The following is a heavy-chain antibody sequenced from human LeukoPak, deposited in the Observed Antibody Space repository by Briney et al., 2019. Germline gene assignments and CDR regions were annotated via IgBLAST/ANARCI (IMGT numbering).Heavy chain of an antibody. V-gene: IGHV5-51*01. CDR1: GYNFPNFW. CDR2: IYPGDSDT. D-gene: IGHD3-3*01. Sequence: GESLKISCKGSGYNFPNFWIGWVRQMPGKGLEWMGIIYPGDSDTKYSPSFQGQVTISADKSISTAYLQWSSLKASDTAMYYCARRGADFWSGYSLKYFDYWGQGTLVTVSS. J-gene: IGHJ4*02. CDR3: ARRGADFWSGYSLKYFDY.